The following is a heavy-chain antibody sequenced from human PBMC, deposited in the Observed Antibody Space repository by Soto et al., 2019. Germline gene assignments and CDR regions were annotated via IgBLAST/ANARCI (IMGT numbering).Heavy chain of an antibody. Sequence: GASVKVSCKASGGTFSSYAISWVRQAPGQGLEWMGGIIPIFGTANYAQKFQGRVTITADKSTSTAYMELSSLRSEDTAVYYCARDRAPHDYYFDYWGQGTLVTVSS. CDR3: ARDRAPHDYYFDY. D-gene: IGHD2-21*02. V-gene: IGHV1-69*06. J-gene: IGHJ4*02. CDR1: GGTFSSYA. CDR2: IIPIFGTA.